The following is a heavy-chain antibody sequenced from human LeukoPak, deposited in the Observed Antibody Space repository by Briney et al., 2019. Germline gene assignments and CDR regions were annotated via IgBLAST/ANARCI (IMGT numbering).Heavy chain of an antibody. CDR3: ARVKVGYSYGYYYYGMDV. V-gene: IGHV1-69*13. CDR1: GGTFNSYA. J-gene: IGHJ6*02. Sequence: GASVKVSCKTSGGTFNSYALSWVRQAPGQGLEWMGGIIPIFGTANYAQKFQGRVTITADESTSTAYMELSSLRSEDTAVYYCARVKVGYSYGYYYYGMDVWGQGTTVTVSS. D-gene: IGHD5-18*01. CDR2: IIPIFGTA.